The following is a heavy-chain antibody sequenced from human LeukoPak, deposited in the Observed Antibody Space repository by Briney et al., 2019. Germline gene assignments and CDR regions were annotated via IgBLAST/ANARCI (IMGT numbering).Heavy chain of an antibody. CDR1: GFTFSNAW. CDR3: TVLRKWEPPEY. V-gene: IGHV3-15*01. J-gene: IGHJ4*02. CDR2: IKSKTDGGTT. D-gene: IGHD1-26*01. Sequence: KAGGSLRLSCAASGFTFSNAWMSWVRQAPGKGLEWVGRIKSKTDGGTTDYAAPVKGRFTISRDDSKNTLYLQMNSLKTEDTAVYYCTVLRKWEPPEYWGQGTLVTVSS.